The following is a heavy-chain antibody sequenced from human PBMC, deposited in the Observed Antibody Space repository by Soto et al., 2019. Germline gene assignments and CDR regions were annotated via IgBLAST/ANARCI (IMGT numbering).Heavy chain of an antibody. V-gene: IGHV4-30-4*01. Sequence: PSETLSLTCSVSGDSISTVDYFWAWVRQPPGQALEYIGYIYKSATTYYNPSFESRVAISLDTSKSQFSLNVTSLTAADTAVYFCARGRYCLNGRCFPSWFDSWGQGTLVTVSS. D-gene: IGHD2-15*01. J-gene: IGHJ5*01. CDR3: ARGRYCLNGRCFPSWFDS. CDR1: GDSISTVDYF. CDR2: IYKSATT.